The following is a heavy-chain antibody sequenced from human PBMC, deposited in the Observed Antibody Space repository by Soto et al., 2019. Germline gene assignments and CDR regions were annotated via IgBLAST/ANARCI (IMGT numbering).Heavy chain of an antibody. D-gene: IGHD3-16*01. Sequence: EVQLLESGGGLVQPGGSLRLSCAASGFTFSNHVMSWVRQAPGKGQEWVSSINSRGDNTYYAGSVRGRFTISRDNSKSTLYLQMNSLRAEDTAVYYCGNGLENHYNYDYWGQGTLVTVSS. CDR3: GNGLENHYNYDY. CDR1: GFTFSNHV. V-gene: IGHV3-23*01. J-gene: IGHJ4*02. CDR2: INSRGDNT.